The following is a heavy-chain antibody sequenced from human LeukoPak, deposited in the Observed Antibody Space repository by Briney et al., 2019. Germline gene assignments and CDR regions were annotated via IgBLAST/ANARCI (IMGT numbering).Heavy chain of an antibody. D-gene: IGHD3-10*01. CDR3: ARDRGYGSGSYYTPYYYYGMDV. V-gene: IGHV4-59*01. CDR1: GGSISSYY. J-gene: IGHJ6*02. Sequence: PSETLSLTCTVSGGSISSYYWSWIRQPPGKGLEWIGYIYYSGSTNYNPSLKSRVTISVDTSKNQFSLKLSSVTAADTAVYYCARDRGYGSGSYYTPYYYYGMDVWGQGTTVTVSS. CDR2: IYYSGST.